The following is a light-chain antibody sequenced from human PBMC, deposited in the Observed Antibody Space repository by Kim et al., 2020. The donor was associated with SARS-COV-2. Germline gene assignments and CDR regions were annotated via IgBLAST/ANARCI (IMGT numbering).Light chain of an antibody. V-gene: IGKV2-28*01. CDR1: QSLLHSNGYNY. Sequence: PASISFRSSQSLLHSNGYNYLNWYLQKPGQSPQLLIYLGSNRASGVPDRFSGSGSGTNFTLKISRVEAEDVGVYYCMQALQTSYTFGQGTKLEIK. CDR2: LGS. CDR3: MQALQTSYT. J-gene: IGKJ2*01.